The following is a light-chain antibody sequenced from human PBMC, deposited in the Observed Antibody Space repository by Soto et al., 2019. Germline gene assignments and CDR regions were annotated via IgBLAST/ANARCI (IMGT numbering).Light chain of an antibody. Sequence: QSALTQPASVSGSPGQSITISCTGTSSDVGYYNYVSWYQQHPGKAPKVLIYEVRNRPSGASSRFSGSKSANTAFLTISGLQPEDEADDYCSSYTRSSSVLFGGGTKVTVL. CDR1: SSDVGYYNY. V-gene: IGLV2-14*01. CDR3: SSYTRSSSVL. J-gene: IGLJ2*01. CDR2: EVR.